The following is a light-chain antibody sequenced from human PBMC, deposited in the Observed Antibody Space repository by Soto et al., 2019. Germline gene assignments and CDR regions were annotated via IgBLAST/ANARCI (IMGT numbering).Light chain of an antibody. J-gene: IGKJ3*01. CDR3: QQYDNLLIFT. CDR2: DSS. CDR1: QDISNY. V-gene: IGKV1-33*01. Sequence: DIQMTQSPSSLSASVGDRVTITCQASQDISNYLNWYQQKPGKAPKLLIYDSSNLETGVPSRFSGGGSGTDFTFTISSLQPEDIATYYCQQYDNLLIFTFGPGTKVAMK.